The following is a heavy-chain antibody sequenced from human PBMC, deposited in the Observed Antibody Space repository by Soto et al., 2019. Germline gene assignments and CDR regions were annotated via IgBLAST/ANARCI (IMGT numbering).Heavy chain of an antibody. Sequence: SVTLSLTCTVSGGSISSGAYYWSWIRQPPGKGLEWIGYIYYSGSTYYNPSLKSRVTISVDTSKNQFSLKLSSVTAADTAVYYCAREIYDFWSGYPPRDYYYYGMDVWGQGTTVTVPS. V-gene: IGHV4-30-4*01. CDR2: IYYSGST. D-gene: IGHD3-3*01. CDR1: GGSISSGAYY. J-gene: IGHJ6*02. CDR3: AREIYDFWSGYPPRDYYYYGMDV.